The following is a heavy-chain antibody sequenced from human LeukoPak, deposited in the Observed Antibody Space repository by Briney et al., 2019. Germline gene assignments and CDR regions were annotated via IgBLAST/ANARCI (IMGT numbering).Heavy chain of an antibody. Sequence: SQTLSPTCAVSGGSISSGDYPWSWIRQPPGKGLEWIGYIFHTGHTSYNPSLKSRVTISVDMSKNQLSLKLSSVTAADTAVYYCATVFYGSGSQFDYWGQGTLVTVSS. V-gene: IGHV4-30-2*01. CDR2: IFHTGHT. J-gene: IGHJ4*02. D-gene: IGHD3-10*01. CDR1: GGSISSGDYP. CDR3: ATVFYGSGSQFDY.